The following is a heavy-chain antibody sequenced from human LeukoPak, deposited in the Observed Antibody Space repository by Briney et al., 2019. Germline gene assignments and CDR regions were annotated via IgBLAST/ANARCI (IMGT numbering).Heavy chain of an antibody. V-gene: IGHV1-18*01. CDR2: ISAYNGNT. Sequence: GASVKVSCKASGYTFTSYGISWVRQAPGQGLEWMGWISAYNGNTNYAQKLQGRVTMTTDTSTSTAYMELRSLRSDDTAVYYCAREDRTDIVVVVAAIPDAFDIWGQGTMVTVSS. D-gene: IGHD2-15*01. CDR3: AREDRTDIVVVVAAIPDAFDI. J-gene: IGHJ3*02. CDR1: GYTFTSYG.